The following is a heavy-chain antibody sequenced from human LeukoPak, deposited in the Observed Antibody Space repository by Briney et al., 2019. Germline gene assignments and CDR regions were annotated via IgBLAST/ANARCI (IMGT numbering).Heavy chain of an antibody. CDR3: ARESTSWYFDL. D-gene: IGHD2-2*01. CDR1: GFTVSSNY. J-gene: IGHJ2*01. V-gene: IGHV3-53*01. Sequence: GGSLRLSCAASGFTVSSNYMSWVRQAPGKGLEWVSVIYSGGSTYYADSVKGRYTISRDNSKNTLYLQMNSLRAEDTAVYYCARESTSWYFDLWGRGTLVTVSS. CDR2: IYSGGST.